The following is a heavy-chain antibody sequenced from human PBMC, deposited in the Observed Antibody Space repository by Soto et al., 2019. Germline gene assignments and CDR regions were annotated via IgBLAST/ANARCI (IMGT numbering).Heavy chain of an antibody. J-gene: IGHJ4*02. CDR3: ARAPGLVGDRPYYFDY. V-gene: IGHV4-61*01. D-gene: IGHD1-26*01. CDR1: GGSVSSGIYY. CDR2: IYYSGST. Sequence: QVQLQESGPGLVKPSETLSLTCTVSGGSVSSGIYYWSWIRQPPGKGLEWIGYIYYSGSTNYNPSLKSRVTISVDTSKNQFSLKLSSVTAADTAVYYCARAPGLVGDRPYYFDYWGQGTLVTVSS.